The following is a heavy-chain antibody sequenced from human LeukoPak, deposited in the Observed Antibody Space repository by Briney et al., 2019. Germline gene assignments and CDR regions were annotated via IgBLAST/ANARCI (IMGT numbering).Heavy chain of an antibody. J-gene: IGHJ3*02. CDR3: ARRATLYAFDI. D-gene: IGHD1-26*01. CDR2: IYYSGST. Sequence: SETLSLTCTVSGGSISSYYWSWIRQPPGKGLEWIGYIYYSGSTNYNPSLKSRVTISVDTSKNQFSLKLSSVTAADTAVYYCARRATLYAFDIWGQGTMVTVSS. CDR1: GGSISSYY. V-gene: IGHV4-59*01.